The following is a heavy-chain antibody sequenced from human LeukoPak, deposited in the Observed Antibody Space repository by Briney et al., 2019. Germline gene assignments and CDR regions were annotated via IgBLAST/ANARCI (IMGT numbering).Heavy chain of an antibody. J-gene: IGHJ6*02. CDR2: ISSSSSTI. CDR3: AMADYYDSSGYLPPPRYYYYGMDV. V-gene: IGHV3-48*02. D-gene: IGHD3-22*01. CDR1: GFTFSSYS. Sequence: GGSLRLSCAASGFTFSSYSMNWVRQAPGKGLEWVSYISSSSSTIYYADSVKGRFTISRDNAKNSLYLQMNSLRDEDTAVYYCAMADYYDSSGYLPPPRYYYYGMDVWGQGTTATVSS.